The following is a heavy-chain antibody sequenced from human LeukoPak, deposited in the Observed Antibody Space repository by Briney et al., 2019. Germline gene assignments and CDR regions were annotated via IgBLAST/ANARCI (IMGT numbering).Heavy chain of an antibody. Sequence: GGSLRLSCVASVFTVSSYIMNWVRQALGEGREWVSSISSGSTYIYYGDSLKGRFTISRDNAKNSLYLQMNSLRAEDTAVYYCARRVASANDAFDIWGQGTTVTVSS. J-gene: IGHJ3*02. CDR1: VFTVSSYI. CDR3: ARRVASANDAFDI. V-gene: IGHV3-21*01. D-gene: IGHD6-13*01. CDR2: ISSGSTYI.